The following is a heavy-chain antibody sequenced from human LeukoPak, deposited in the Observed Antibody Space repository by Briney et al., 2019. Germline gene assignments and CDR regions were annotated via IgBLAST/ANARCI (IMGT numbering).Heavy chain of an antibody. CDR2: INHSGST. CDR1: GGSFSGYY. V-gene: IGHV4-34*01. Sequence: SETLSLTCAVYGGSFSGYYWSWIRQPPGKGLEWIGEINHSGSTNYNPSLKSRVTISVDTSENQFSLKLSSVTAADTAVYYCARADGAKTDYWGQGTLVTVSS. D-gene: IGHD3-16*01. J-gene: IGHJ4*02. CDR3: ARADGAKTDY.